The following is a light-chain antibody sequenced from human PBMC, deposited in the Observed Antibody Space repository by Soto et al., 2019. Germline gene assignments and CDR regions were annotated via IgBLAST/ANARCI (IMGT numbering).Light chain of an antibody. V-gene: IGKV1-27*01. CDR3: VKYNSAPLA. Sequence: DIQMTQSPSSLSASVGDRVTITCRASLPISNYLAWYQQKPGKIPNLLIYAASTLQAGVAFRLGGGGSGTDFTLTISSLWPEGVGGCYCVKYNSAPLAFGGGTKVDMK. CDR1: LPISNY. J-gene: IGKJ4*01. CDR2: AAS.